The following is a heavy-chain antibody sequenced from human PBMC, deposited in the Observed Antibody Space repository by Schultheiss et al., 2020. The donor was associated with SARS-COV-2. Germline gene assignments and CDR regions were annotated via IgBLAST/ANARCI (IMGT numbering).Heavy chain of an antibody. Sequence: GGSLRLSCVASGFSFGSFAVVWVRQAPGKGLDWVAVVSHDGNVKVYADSVKGRFTISRDNSKNTLYLQMNDLTPEDTAVYYCARGNHGGYSYGKKRNYYYGMDVWGQGTTVTVSS. CDR1: GFSFGSFA. J-gene: IGHJ6*02. D-gene: IGHD5-18*01. V-gene: IGHV3-30*04. CDR2: VSHDGNVK. CDR3: ARGNHGGYSYGKKRNYYYGMDV.